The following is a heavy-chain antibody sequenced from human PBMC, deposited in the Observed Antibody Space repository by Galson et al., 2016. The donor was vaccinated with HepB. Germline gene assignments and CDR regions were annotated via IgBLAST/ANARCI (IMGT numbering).Heavy chain of an antibody. CDR2: IWYDGSSK. D-gene: IGHD1-1*01. J-gene: IGHJ6*01. V-gene: IGHV3-33*01. Sequence: SLRLSCAASGFTFSKYGMHWVRQAPGKGLEWVAGIWYDGSSKNYADSVKGRFIIFRDNSRNTPYLEMHSLRAEDMAVYYCARDAQQLLRGYYYGMDVWGQGTTVTVSS. CDR3: ARDAQQLLRGYYYGMDV. CDR1: GFTFSKYG.